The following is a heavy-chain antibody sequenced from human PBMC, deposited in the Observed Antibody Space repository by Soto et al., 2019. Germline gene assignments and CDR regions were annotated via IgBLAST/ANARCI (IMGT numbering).Heavy chain of an antibody. CDR3: ASWFKEAGIGRHSYYGMDV. Sequence: ASVKVSCKASGGTFSNYAFSWVRQAPGQGLEWLGGIMPIFGRADYAQKFRGRVTVTADESTSTAHMELSSLRSEDTAVYYCASWFKEAGIGRHSYYGMDVWGQGTTVTVSS. CDR2: IMPIFGRA. V-gene: IGHV1-69*13. D-gene: IGHD6-19*01. CDR1: GGTFSNYA. J-gene: IGHJ6*02.